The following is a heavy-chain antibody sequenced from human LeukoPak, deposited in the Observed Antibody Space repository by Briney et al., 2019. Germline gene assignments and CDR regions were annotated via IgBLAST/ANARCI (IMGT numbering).Heavy chain of an antibody. CDR2: ISSSGSII. Sequence: PGGSLRLSCGASGFTFSGYSMNWVRQAPGKGLEWVSYISSSGSIIYYADSVKGRFTISRDNAKNSLYLQMNSLRAEDTAVYYCARDDAGYSSGWYRVYWGQGTLVTVSS. CDR3: ARDDAGYSSGWYRVY. D-gene: IGHD6-19*01. J-gene: IGHJ4*02. CDR1: GFTFSGYS. V-gene: IGHV3-48*04.